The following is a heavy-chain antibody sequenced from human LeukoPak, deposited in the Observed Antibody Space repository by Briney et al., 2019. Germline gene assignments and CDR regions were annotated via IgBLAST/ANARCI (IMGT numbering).Heavy chain of an antibody. D-gene: IGHD1-26*01. CDR1: GGSISSNNYY. CDR3: ARNQSTSRETYFDY. CDR2: IYSSGGT. Sequence: PSETLSLTCTVSGGSISSNNYYWGWIRQPPGKGLEWIGSIYSSGGTSYSPSLKSRVTISVDTSKNQFSLKLSSVTAADTAVYYCARNQSTSRETYFDYWGQGTLVTVSS. J-gene: IGHJ4*02. V-gene: IGHV4-39*01.